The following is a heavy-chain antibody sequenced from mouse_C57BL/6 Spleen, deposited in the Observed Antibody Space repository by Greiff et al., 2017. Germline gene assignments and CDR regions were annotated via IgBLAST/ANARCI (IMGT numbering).Heavy chain of an antibody. CDR1: GYTFTDYY. CDR3: ASTDYYSNVYCYFDV. D-gene: IGHD2-5*01. Sequence: QVQLQQSGAELVRPGASVKLSCKASGYTFTDYYINWVKQRPGQGLEWIARIYPGSGNNYYNEKFKGKATLTAEKSSSTAYMQLSSLTSADSAVYFCASTDYYSNVYCYFDVWGTVTTVTGSS. V-gene: IGHV1-76*01. CDR2: IYPGSGNN. J-gene: IGHJ1*03.